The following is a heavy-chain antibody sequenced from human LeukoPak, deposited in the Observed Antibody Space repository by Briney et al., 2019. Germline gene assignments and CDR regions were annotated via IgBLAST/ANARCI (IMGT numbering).Heavy chain of an antibody. CDR1: GGSISSYY. Sequence: ASETLSLTCTVSGGSISSYYWSWIRQPPGKGPEWIGYIYYSGSTNYNPSLKSRVTISVDTSKNQFSLKLSSVTAADTAVYYCARVRAAIYSSSSYYFDYWGQGTLVTVSS. V-gene: IGHV4-59*01. D-gene: IGHD6-6*01. CDR3: ARVRAAIYSSSSYYFDY. CDR2: IYYSGST. J-gene: IGHJ4*02.